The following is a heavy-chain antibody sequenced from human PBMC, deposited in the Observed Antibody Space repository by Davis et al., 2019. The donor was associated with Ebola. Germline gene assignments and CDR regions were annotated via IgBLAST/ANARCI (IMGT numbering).Heavy chain of an antibody. D-gene: IGHD5-12*01. CDR1: GDSVFGKNGA. J-gene: IGHJ4*02. Sequence: PSKTLSLTCAISGDSVFGKNGAWNWIRQSPSRGLEWLGRTYYDRSRWYNDYAVSIKSRIIINADTSKNQLSLQLNSVTPDDTAVYYCVRGWLRAKFDYWGQGTLVTVSS. CDR3: VRGWLRAKFDY. V-gene: IGHV6-1*01. CDR2: TYYDRSRWYN.